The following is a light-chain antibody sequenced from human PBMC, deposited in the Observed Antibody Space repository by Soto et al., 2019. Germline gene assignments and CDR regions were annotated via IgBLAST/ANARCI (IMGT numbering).Light chain of an antibody. CDR3: QHYNSYSEA. J-gene: IGKJ1*01. V-gene: IGKV1-5*03. CDR2: KAS. CDR1: QTISSW. Sequence: DIQMTQSPSFLSASVGDRVTITCRASQTISSWLAWYQQKPGKAPKLLIYKASTLKSGVPSRFSGSGSGTEFTLTISSLQPDDFATYYCQHYNSYSEAFGQGTKVDTK.